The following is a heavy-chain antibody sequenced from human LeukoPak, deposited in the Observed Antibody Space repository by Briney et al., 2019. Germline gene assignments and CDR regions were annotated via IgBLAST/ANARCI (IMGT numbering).Heavy chain of an antibody. CDR1: GFTFSSYS. V-gene: IGHV3-21*01. CDR2: LSSRSSYR. CDR3: ARATQYCSGGSCYDTWFDP. J-gene: IGHJ5*02. D-gene: IGHD2-15*01. Sequence: GGSLRLSCAASGFTFSSYSMNWVRQAPGKGLEWVSSLSSRSSYRHYADSMKGRFNISRDNAKNSLYLQMNSLRAEDTAVYYCARATQYCSGGSCYDTWFDPWGQGTLVTVSS.